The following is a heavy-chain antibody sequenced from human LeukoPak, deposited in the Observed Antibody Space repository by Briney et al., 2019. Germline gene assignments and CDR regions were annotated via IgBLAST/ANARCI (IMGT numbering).Heavy chain of an antibody. D-gene: IGHD5-24*01. V-gene: IGHV1-46*01. J-gene: IGHJ5*02. Sequence: ASVTVSCKASGYTLTNNYMHWVRQAPGQGLEGMGVINPSGTGTSYAQKFQGRITMSRDTSTSTVYMELSSLRSEDTAFYYCATDHSMANTAWWFDPWGQGTLVTVSS. CDR1: GYTLTNNY. CDR2: INPSGTGT. CDR3: ATDHSMANTAWWFDP.